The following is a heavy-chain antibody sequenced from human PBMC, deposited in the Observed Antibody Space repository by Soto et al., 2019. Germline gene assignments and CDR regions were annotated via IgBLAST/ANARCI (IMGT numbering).Heavy chain of an antibody. Sequence: EVQLVESGEGLVQPGGSLRLSCAASGFTFSSYAMHWVRQAPGKGLEYVSAISSNGGSTYYADAVKGRFTISRDNSKNTLYLQMGSLRAEDMAVYYCARGFSEGELYYYGMDVWGQGTTVTVSS. V-gene: IGHV3-64*02. J-gene: IGHJ6*02. CDR3: ARGFSEGELYYYGMDV. CDR1: GFTFSSYA. CDR2: ISSNGGST. D-gene: IGHD1-7*01.